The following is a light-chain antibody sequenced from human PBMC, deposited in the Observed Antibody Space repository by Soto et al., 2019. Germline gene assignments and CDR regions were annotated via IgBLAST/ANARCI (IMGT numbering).Light chain of an antibody. CDR2: SNN. V-gene: IGLV1-44*01. CDR3: AAWDDSLNVV. J-gene: IGLJ2*01. CDR1: SSNIGSNT. Sequence: QFVLTQPPSASGTPGQRVTISCSGSSSNIGSNTVNWYQQLPGTAPKLLIYSNNQRPSGVPDRFSGSKSGTSASLAISGLQSEDEADYYCAAWDDSLNVVFGGGTQLTVL.